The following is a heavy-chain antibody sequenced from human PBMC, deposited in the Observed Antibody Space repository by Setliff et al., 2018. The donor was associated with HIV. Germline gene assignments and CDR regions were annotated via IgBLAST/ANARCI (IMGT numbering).Heavy chain of an antibody. CDR1: GGSMSSHY. D-gene: IGHD3-16*01. CDR3: ARGDTPDV. Sequence: SETLSLTCTVSGGSMSSHYWSWIRQPPGKGLEWIGCMYYSGGTSYNPSLKSRVTISVDTSKKQFSLKVTSVTAADTAVYYCARGDTPDVWGKGTTVTVSS. V-gene: IGHV4-59*11. J-gene: IGHJ6*04. CDR2: MYYSGGT.